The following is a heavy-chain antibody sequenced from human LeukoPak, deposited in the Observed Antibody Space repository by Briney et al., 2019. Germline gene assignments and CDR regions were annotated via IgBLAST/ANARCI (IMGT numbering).Heavy chain of an antibody. CDR3: ARDNDSRDPPHFDY. J-gene: IGHJ4*02. CDR2: ISAYNGNA. V-gene: IGHV1-18*01. D-gene: IGHD3-16*01. CDR1: GYTFTSYG. Sequence: ASVKVSCKASGYTFTSYGISWVRQAPGQGLEWMGWISAYNGNANYAQKLQGRVTMTTDTSTSTAYMELRSLRSDDTAVYYCARDNDSRDPPHFDYWGQGTLVTVSS.